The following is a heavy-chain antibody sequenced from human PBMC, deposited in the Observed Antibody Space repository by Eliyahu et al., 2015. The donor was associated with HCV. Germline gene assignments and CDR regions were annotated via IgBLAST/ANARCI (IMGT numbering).Heavy chain of an antibody. J-gene: IGHJ3*02. Sequence: QLQLQESGPGLVKPSETLSLTCTXXXXSISSSSYYWGWIRQPPGKGLEWIGSIYYSGSTYYNPSLKSRVTISVDTSKNQFSLKLSSVTAADTAVYYCARHRDHYDFWSGYPDAFDIWGQGTMVTVSS. CDR3: ARHRDHYDFWSGYPDAFDI. V-gene: IGHV4-39*01. CDR1: XXSISSSSYY. CDR2: IYYSGST. D-gene: IGHD3-3*01.